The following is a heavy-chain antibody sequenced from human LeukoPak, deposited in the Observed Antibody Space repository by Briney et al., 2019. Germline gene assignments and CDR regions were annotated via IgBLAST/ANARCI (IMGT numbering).Heavy chain of an antibody. J-gene: IGHJ1*01. CDR1: GGSISSYY. D-gene: IGHD3-22*01. Sequence: SETLSLTCTVSGGSISSYYWSWIRQPAGKGLEWIGRIYTSGRTDYNPSLKSRVTMSVETSKNQFSLTLTSVTAADTAVYYCATSATGDSTGYYYFHFHHWGQGTLVTVSA. CDR3: ATSATGDSTGYYYFHFHH. CDR2: IYTSGRT. V-gene: IGHV4-4*07.